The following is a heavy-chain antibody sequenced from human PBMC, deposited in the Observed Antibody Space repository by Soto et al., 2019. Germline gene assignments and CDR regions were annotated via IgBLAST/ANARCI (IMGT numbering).Heavy chain of an antibody. Sequence: SETLSLTCAVYGGSFSGYYWSWIRQPPGKGLEWIGEINHSGSTNYNPSLKSRVTISVDTSKNQFSLKLSSVTAADTAVYYCARLLLYCSGGSCYPYYFDYWGQGTLVTVSS. CDR3: ARLLLYCSGGSCYPYYFDY. CDR2: INHSGST. CDR1: GGSFSGYY. J-gene: IGHJ4*02. V-gene: IGHV4-34*01. D-gene: IGHD2-15*01.